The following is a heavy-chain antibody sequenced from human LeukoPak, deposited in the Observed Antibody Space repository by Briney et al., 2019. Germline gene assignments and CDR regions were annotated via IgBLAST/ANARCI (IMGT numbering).Heavy chain of an antibody. J-gene: IGHJ5*02. CDR3: ARHFDDQPTPYNWFDP. CDR2: IYYSGST. V-gene: IGHV4-39*01. D-gene: IGHD2-2*01. CDR1: GGSISSSSYY. Sequence: PSETLSLTCTVSGGSISSSSYYWGWIRQPPGKGLEWIGSIYYSGSTYYNPSLKSRVTISVDTSKNQFSLKLSSVTAADTAVYYCARHFDDQPTPYNWFDPWGQGTLVTVSS.